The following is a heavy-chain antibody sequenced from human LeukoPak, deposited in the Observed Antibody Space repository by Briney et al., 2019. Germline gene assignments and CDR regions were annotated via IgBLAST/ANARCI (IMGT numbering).Heavy chain of an antibody. CDR1: GYSISSGYY. V-gene: IGHV4-38-2*02. CDR3: AREYCSGGSCYSYYYYMDV. Sequence: SETLSLTCTVSGYSISSGYYWGWIRQPPGKGLEWIGSIYHSGSTYYNPSLKSRVTISVDTFKNQFSLKLSSVTAADTAVYYCAREYCSGGSCYSYYYYMDVWGKGTTVTVSS. D-gene: IGHD2-15*01. J-gene: IGHJ6*03. CDR2: IYHSGST.